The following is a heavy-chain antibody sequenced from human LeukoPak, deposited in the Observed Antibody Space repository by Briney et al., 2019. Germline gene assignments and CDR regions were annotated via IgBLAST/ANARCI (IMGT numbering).Heavy chain of an antibody. CDR3: ARVAYDSSGYYGG. V-gene: IGHV3-30-3*01. J-gene: IGHJ1*01. CDR1: GFTFSSYA. D-gene: IGHD3-22*01. CDR2: ISYDGSNK. Sequence: GGSLRLSCAASGFTFSSYAMHWVRQAPGKGLEWVAVISYDGSNKYYADSVKGRFTISRDNAKNSLFLQMSSLRVEDTAVYYCARVAYDSSGYYGGWGQGTLVTVSS.